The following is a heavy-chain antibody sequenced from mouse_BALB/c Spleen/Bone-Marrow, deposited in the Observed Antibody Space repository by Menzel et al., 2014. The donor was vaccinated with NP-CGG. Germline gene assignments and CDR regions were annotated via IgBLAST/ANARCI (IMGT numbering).Heavy chain of an antibody. V-gene: IGHV5-12-2*01. Sequence: EVKLMESGGGLVQPGGSLKLSCAASGFTFSCYTMSWVRQTPEKRLEWVAYISNGGGSTYYPDTVKGRFTISRDNAKNTLCRQMSSLKSEDTAMYYCARRSAATYYFDYWGQGTTLTVSS. CDR3: ARRSAATYYFDY. J-gene: IGHJ2*01. CDR2: ISNGGGST. D-gene: IGHD1-2*01. CDR1: GFTFSCYT.